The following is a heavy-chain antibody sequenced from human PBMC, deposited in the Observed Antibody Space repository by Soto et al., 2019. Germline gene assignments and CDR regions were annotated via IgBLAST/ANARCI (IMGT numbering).Heavy chain of an antibody. CDR3: ARDSVVSYYDFWSGYSYFDY. V-gene: IGHV3-33*01. CDR1: GFTFSSYG. J-gene: IGHJ4*02. D-gene: IGHD3-3*01. Sequence: GGSLRLSCAASGFTFSSYGMHWVRQAPGKGLEWVAVIWYDGSNKYYADSVKGRFTISRDNSKNTLYLQMNSLRAEDTAVYYCARDSVVSYYDFWSGYSYFDYWGQGTLVTVSS. CDR2: IWYDGSNK.